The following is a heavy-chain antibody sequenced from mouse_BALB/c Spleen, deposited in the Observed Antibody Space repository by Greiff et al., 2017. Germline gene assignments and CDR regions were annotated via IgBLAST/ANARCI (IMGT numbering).Heavy chain of an antibody. CDR3: TRGYEGGAMDY. Sequence: LQQPGSELVRPGASVKLSCKASGYTFTSYWMHWVKQRPGQGLEWIGNIYPGSGSTNYDEKFKSKATLTVDTSSSTAYMQLSSLTSEDSAVYYCTRGYEGGAMDYWGQGTSVTVSS. CDR2: IYPGSGST. J-gene: IGHJ4*01. D-gene: IGHD2-3*01. V-gene: IGHV1S22*01. CDR1: GYTFTSYW.